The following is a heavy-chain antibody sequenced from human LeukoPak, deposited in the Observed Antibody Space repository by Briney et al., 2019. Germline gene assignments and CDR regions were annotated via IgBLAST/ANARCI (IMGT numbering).Heavy chain of an antibody. Sequence: PGRSLRLSCAASGFTFSSYGMHWVRQAPGKGLEWGAVISYDGSNKYYADSVKGRFTISRDNSKNTLYLQMNSLRAEDTAVYYCAKAYYGYGDPFDYWGQGTLVTVSS. V-gene: IGHV3-30*18. CDR1: GFTFSSYG. D-gene: IGHD4-17*01. CDR3: AKAYYGYGDPFDY. CDR2: ISYDGSNK. J-gene: IGHJ4*02.